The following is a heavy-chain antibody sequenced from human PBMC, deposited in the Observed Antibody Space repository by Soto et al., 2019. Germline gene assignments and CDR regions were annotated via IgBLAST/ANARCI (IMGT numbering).Heavy chain of an antibody. CDR3: ARDSGGGYYYGMDV. CDR2: IYHSGST. CDR1: GGSISSSNW. Sequence: KLRKTLSLTCAVSGGSISSSNWWSWVRQPPGKGLEWIGEIYHSGSTNYNPSLKSRVTISVDKSKNQFSLKLSSVTAADTAVYYCARDSGGGYYYGMDVWGQGTTVTVSS. V-gene: IGHV4-4*03. J-gene: IGHJ6*02. D-gene: IGHD1-26*01.